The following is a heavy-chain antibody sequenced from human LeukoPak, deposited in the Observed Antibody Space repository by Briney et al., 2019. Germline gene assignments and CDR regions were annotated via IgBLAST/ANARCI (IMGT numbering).Heavy chain of an antibody. Sequence: ASVKVSCKASGYTFTSYDINWVRQATGQGLEWMGWMNPNSGNTGYAQKFQGWVTMTRDTSISTAYMELSRLRSDDTAVYYCATSLRGRRPIAAAERDAFDIWGQGTMVTVSS. D-gene: IGHD6-13*01. CDR1: GYTFTSYD. J-gene: IGHJ3*02. CDR3: ATSLRGRRPIAAAERDAFDI. CDR2: MNPNSGNT. V-gene: IGHV1-8*01.